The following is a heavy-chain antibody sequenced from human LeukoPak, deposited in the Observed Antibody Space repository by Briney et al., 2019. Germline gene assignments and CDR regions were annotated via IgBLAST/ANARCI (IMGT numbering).Heavy chain of an antibody. CDR1: GYTFTRYG. D-gene: IGHD3-22*01. Sequence: ASVKVSCKASGYTFTRYGISGVRQATGQGLDWMGWISAYNGNTNYAQKLQVRVTMTTDTSTSTVYMELRSLRSDDTAVYYCASYSSGYGNFDYWGQGTLVTVSS. J-gene: IGHJ4*02. CDR2: ISAYNGNT. CDR3: ASYSSGYGNFDY. V-gene: IGHV1-18*01.